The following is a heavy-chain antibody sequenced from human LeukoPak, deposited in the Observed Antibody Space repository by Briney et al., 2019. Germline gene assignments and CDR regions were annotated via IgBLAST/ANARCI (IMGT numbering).Heavy chain of an antibody. CDR1: RFIFSRYS. CDR2: ISSSSTI. CDR3: ARAFDAGAWFGMDV. V-gene: IGHV3-48*02. Sequence: PGGSLRLSCAASRFIFSRYSMNWVRQAPGKGLELISYISSSSTIYYADSVKGRFTISRDNAKNSLYLQMNGLRDEDTAVYYCARAFDAGAWFGMDVWGQGTTVTASS. J-gene: IGHJ6*02. D-gene: IGHD3-9*01.